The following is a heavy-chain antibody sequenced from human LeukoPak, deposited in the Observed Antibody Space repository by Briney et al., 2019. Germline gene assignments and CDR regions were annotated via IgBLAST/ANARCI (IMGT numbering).Heavy chain of an antibody. J-gene: IGHJ2*01. V-gene: IGHV1-2*02. CDR3: ARDWEGLGEYWYFDL. CDR2: INPNSGGT. Sequence: ASVKVSCKASGYTFTDYYMHWVRQAPGQGLEWMGWINPNSGGTSYAQNFQGRVTMTRDTSISTAYMELSRLRSDDTAVYYCARDWEGLGEYWYFDLWGRGTLVTVSS. CDR1: GYTFTDYY. D-gene: IGHD1-26*01.